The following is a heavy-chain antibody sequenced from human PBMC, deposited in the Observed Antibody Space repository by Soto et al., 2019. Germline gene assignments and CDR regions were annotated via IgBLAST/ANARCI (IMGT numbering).Heavy chain of an antibody. D-gene: IGHD3-10*01. J-gene: IGHJ5*02. CDR1: RVSISSYY. CDR2: IYYSGST. CDR3: ARLLYGSGSWFDP. Sequence: SDTLSLTCTVYRVSISSYYWSWIRQPPGKGLEWIGYIYYSGSTNYNPSLKSRVTISVDTSKNQFSLKLSSVTAADTAVYYCARLLYGSGSWFDPWGQGTLVTVS. V-gene: IGHV4-59*08.